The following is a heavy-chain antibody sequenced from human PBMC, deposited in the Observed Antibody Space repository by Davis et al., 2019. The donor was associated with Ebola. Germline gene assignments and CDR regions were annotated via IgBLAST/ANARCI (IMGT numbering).Heavy chain of an antibody. V-gene: IGHV3-7*03. CDR3: AKRGQEVAGPHRYFDY. D-gene: IGHD6-19*01. CDR2: IKQDGSEK. J-gene: IGHJ4*02. CDR1: EFTSGFTFSSYW. Sequence: GESLKISCAASEFTSGFTFSSYWMSWVRQAPGKGLEWVANIKQDGSEKYYVDSVKGRFTISRDNAKNSLYLQMNSLRAEDTAVYFCAKRGQEVAGPHRYFDYWGQGTLVTVSS.